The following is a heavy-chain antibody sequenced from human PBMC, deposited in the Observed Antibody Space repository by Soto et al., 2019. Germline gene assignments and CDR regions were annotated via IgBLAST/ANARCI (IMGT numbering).Heavy chain of an antibody. Sequence: QVKLQESGPGLATPSGTLSLTCAVSGVSISSGNWWTWVRQTPQRGLEYIGEIFHDGTANYYPSFERRVAISVDTSKNQFSLNLTSVTAADTAIHFCARLVYDTRLNYMYFDFWGQGALVTVSS. D-gene: IGHD2-8*01. CDR1: GVSISSGNW. CDR2: IFHDGTA. CDR3: ARLVYDTRLNYMYFDF. V-gene: IGHV4-4*02. J-gene: IGHJ4*02.